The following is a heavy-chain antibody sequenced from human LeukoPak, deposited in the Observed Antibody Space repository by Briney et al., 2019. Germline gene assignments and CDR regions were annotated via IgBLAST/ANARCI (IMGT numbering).Heavy chain of an antibody. CDR1: GFTFSSYG. V-gene: IGHV3-30*02. CDR2: IRYDGSNK. CDR3: AKDPVWNPSYYYYYMDV. J-gene: IGHJ6*03. D-gene: IGHD1-1*01. Sequence: GGSLRLSCAASGFTFSSYGMHWVRQAPGKGLEWVAFIRYDGSNKYYADSVKGRFTISRDNSKNTLYLQMNSLRAEDTAVYYCAKDPVWNPSYYYYYMDVWGKGTMVTVSS.